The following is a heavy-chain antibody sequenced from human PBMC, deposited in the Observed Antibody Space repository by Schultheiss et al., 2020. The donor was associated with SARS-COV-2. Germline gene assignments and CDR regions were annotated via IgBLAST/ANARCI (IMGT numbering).Heavy chain of an antibody. J-gene: IGHJ3*02. CDR3: AREAIVATKGAFDI. CDR2: ISTSNNYT. Sequence: GGSLRLSCAASGFTFSSYAMSWVRQAPGKGLEWVSCISTSNNYTYYADSVKGRFTISRDNAKNSLYLQMNSLRAEDTAVYYCAREAIVATKGAFDIWGQGTMVTVSS. CDR1: GFTFSSYA. D-gene: IGHD5-12*01. V-gene: IGHV3-21*04.